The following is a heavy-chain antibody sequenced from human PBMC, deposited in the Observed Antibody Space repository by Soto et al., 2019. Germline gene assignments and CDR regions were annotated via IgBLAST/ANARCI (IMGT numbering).Heavy chain of an antibody. D-gene: IGHD3-16*02. CDR1: GYTFTGYY. CDR3: ARDLTEFGGVIAVRDY. CDR2: INPNSGGT. J-gene: IGHJ4*02. Sequence: QVQLVQSGAEVKKPGASVKVSCKASGYTFTGYYMHWVRQAPGQGLEWMGWINPNSGGTNDAQKLQGWVTMTRDTSISTAYMELSRLRSDDTAVYYCARDLTEFGGVIAVRDYWGQGTLVTFSS. V-gene: IGHV1-2*04.